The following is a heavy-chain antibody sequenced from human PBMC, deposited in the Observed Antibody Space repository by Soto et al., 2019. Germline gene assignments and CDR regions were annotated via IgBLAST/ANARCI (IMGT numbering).Heavy chain of an antibody. V-gene: IGHV1-69*13. Sequence: ASVKVSCKASGGTFSSYAISWVRQAPGQGLEWMGGIIPIFGTANYAQKFQGRVTITADESTSTAYMELSSLRSEGTAVYYCARNSYGFYYYYGMDVWGQGTTVTVSS. CDR2: IIPIFGTA. CDR3: ARNSYGFYYYYGMDV. J-gene: IGHJ6*02. D-gene: IGHD5-18*01. CDR1: GGTFSSYA.